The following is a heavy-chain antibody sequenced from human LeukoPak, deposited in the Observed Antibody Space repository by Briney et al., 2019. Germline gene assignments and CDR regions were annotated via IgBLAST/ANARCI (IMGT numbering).Heavy chain of an antibody. CDR1: GYSFTSYW. D-gene: IGHD2-2*02. CDR2: IDLSDSYT. J-gene: IGHJ4*02. Sequence: GESLRISCKGSGYSFTSYWISWVRQMPGKGLEWMGRIDLSDSYTSYSPSFQGHVTISADKSISTAYPQWSSLKASDTAMYYCARHPRYCSGTSCYNFDYWGQGTLVTVSS. CDR3: ARHPRYCSGTSCYNFDY. V-gene: IGHV5-10-1*01.